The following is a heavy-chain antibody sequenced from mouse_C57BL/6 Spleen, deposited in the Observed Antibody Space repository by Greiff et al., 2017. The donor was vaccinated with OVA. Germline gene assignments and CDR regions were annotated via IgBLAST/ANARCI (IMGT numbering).Heavy chain of an antibody. CDR1: GYTFTSYW. Sequence: QVQLQQPGAELVKPGASVKLSCKASGYTFTSYWMHWVKQRPGRGLEWIGRIDPNSGGTKYNEKFKSKATLTVDKPSSTAYMQRSSLTSEDSAVYYCARPYYDYDWFAYWGQGTLVTVSA. CDR3: ARPYYDYDWFAY. CDR2: IDPNSGGT. J-gene: IGHJ3*01. D-gene: IGHD2-4*01. V-gene: IGHV1-72*01.